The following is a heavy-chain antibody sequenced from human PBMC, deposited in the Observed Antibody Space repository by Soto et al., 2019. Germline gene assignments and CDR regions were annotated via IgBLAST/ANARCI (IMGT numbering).Heavy chain of an antibody. Sequence: ASVKVSCKASGYSLTSYHINWVRQAPGQGLEWMGKINPNGGSATYAQKFQGRFTMTTDTSTNTVYMELSSLRSEDTAMYFCARDPGQLLDYWGQGTLVTVSS. D-gene: IGHD6-19*01. J-gene: IGHJ4*02. V-gene: IGHV1-46*03. CDR2: INPNGGSA. CDR1: GYSLTSYH. CDR3: ARDPGQLLDY.